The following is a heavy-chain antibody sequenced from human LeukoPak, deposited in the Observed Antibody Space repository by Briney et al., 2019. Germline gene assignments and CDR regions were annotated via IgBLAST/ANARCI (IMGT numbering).Heavy chain of an antibody. D-gene: IGHD4-11*01. CDR2: ISTYNGNT. CDR1: GYIFTNYA. V-gene: IGHV1-18*01. CDR3: ARPSKSRNYDY. J-gene: IGHJ4*02. Sequence: ASVMVSCKASGYIFTNYAISWVRQAPGQGLEWMGWISTYNGNTKNAQKLQGRVTMTTDTSTSTAYMELRSLRSDDTAVYYCARPSKSRNYDYWGQGTLVSVSS.